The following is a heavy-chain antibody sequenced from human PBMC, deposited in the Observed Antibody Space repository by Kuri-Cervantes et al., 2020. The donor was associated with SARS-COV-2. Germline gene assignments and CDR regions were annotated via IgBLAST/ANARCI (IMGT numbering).Heavy chain of an antibody. J-gene: IGHJ4*02. CDR1: GGSISSYY. CDR2: IYTSGST. V-gene: IGHV4-4*07. D-gene: IGHD2-21*01. Sequence: SETLSLTCTASGGSISSYYWSWIRRPAGKGLEWIGRIYTSGSTNYNPSLKSRVTMSVDTSKNQFSLKLSSVTAADTAVYYCARDMGGEAYCGGDCYFDYWGQGTLVTVSS. CDR3: ARDMGGEAYCGGDCYFDY.